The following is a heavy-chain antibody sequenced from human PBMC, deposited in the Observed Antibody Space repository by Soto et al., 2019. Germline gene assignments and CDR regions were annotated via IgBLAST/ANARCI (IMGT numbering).Heavy chain of an antibody. D-gene: IGHD3-3*01. J-gene: IGHJ3*02. CDR3: ARDKGYDFWSGYYPDAFDI. V-gene: IGHV3-33*01. CDR1: GFTFSSYG. CDR2: IWYDGSNK. Sequence: QVQLVESGGGVVQPGRSLRLSCAASGFTFSSYGMHWVRQAPGKGLEWVAVIWYDGSNKYYADSVKGRFTISRDNSKNTLYLQINSLRAEDTAVYYCARDKGYDFWSGYYPDAFDIWGQGTMVTVSS.